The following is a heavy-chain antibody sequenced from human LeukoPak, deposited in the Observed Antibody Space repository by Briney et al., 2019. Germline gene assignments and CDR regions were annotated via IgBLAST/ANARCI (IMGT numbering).Heavy chain of an antibody. CDR2: IYHSGST. J-gene: IGHJ2*01. CDR1: GGSISSYY. V-gene: IGHV4-59*08. D-gene: IGHD2/OR15-2a*01. Sequence: SETLSLTCTVSGGSISSYYWSWIRQPPGKGLEWIGYIYHSGSTNHNPSLKSRVTISVDTSKNQFSLKLTSVTAADTAVYYCARLPYCTSATCLWYFDLWGRGTLVTVSS. CDR3: ARLPYCTSATCLWYFDL.